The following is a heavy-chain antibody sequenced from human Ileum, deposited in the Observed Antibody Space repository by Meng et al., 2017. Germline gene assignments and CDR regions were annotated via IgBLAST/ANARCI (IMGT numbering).Heavy chain of an antibody. CDR1: GGSVSSDGFQ. D-gene: IGHD7-27*01. Sequence: QVQLQESGPGLVRPAESRSLICTVSGGSVSSDGFQWGWVRQPPGKGLEWIGYASTNYNPSLKSRVTISLDTSKNQFSLELSSVTAADTAVYYCARDHWGSLDYWGQGILVTVSS. CDR2: AST. J-gene: IGHJ4*02. V-gene: IGHV4-61*08. CDR3: ARDHWGSLDY.